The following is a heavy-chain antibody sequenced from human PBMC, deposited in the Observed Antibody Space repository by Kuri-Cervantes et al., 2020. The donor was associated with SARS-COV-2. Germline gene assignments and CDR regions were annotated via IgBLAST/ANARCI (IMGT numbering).Heavy chain of an antibody. V-gene: IGHV1-2*02. J-gene: IGHJ4*02. D-gene: IGHD5-12*01. Sequence: ASVKVSCKVSGYTLTELSMHWARQAPGKGLEWMGWINPNSGGTNYAQKFQGRVTMTRDTSISTAYMELSRLRSDDTAVYYCARINTNVDIVATIWGITEEGTDYWGQGTLVTVSS. CDR2: INPNSGGT. CDR3: ARINTNVDIVATIWGITEEGTDY. CDR1: GYTLTELS.